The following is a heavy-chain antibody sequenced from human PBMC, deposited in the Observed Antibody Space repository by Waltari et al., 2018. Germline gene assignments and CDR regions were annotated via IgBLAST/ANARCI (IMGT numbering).Heavy chain of an antibody. CDR2: IIPIFGTA. CDR1: GGTFSRYA. J-gene: IGHJ4*02. V-gene: IGHV1-69*13. D-gene: IGHD3-9*01. CDR3: AREGGRGFDHSYYFDY. Sequence: QVQLVQSGAEVKKPGSSVKVSCKASGGTFSRYASSWVRPATGQGLEWMGGIIPIFGTANYAQKFQGRVTITADESTSTAYMELSSLRSEDTAVYYCAREGGRGFDHSYYFDYWGQGTLVTVSS.